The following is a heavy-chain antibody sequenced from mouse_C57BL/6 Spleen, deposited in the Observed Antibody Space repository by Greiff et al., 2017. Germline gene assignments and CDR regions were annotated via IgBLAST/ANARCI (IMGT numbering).Heavy chain of an antibody. CDR3: ATITAVVH. J-gene: IGHJ2*01. CDR1: GYAFTNYL. D-gene: IGHD1-1*01. CDR2: INPGSGGT. Sequence: VQLQESGAELVRPGTSVKVSCKASGYAFTNYLIEWVKQRPGQGLEWIGVINPGSGGTNYNEKFKGKATLTADKSSSAAYMQLSSLTSEDSAVYVCATITAVVHWGQGTTLTVSS. V-gene: IGHV1-54*01.